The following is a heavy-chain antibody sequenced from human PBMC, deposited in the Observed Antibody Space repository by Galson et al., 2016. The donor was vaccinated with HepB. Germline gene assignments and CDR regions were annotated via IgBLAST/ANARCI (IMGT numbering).Heavy chain of an antibody. CDR3: AKDRGYTYGEYYYYFYGIDV. CDR1: GFIFSSDA. D-gene: IGHD5-18*01. J-gene: IGHJ6*02. V-gene: IGHV3-23*01. CDR2: ISGSGGST. Sequence: SLRLSCAASGFIFSSDAMSWVRQAPGKGLEWVSGISGSGGSTFYADSVKGRFTISRDNAKKSVFLQMSALRPEDTAWYYCAKDRGYTYGEYYYYFYGIDVWGLGTTITVSS.